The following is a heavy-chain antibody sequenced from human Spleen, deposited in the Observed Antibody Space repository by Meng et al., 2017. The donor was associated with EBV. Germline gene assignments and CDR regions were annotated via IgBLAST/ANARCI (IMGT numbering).Heavy chain of an antibody. CDR1: GDSISSGGDS. CDR3: ARHSTDYAGFDI. Sequence: QLQLPDADSGLVKPSQPLSLTCAVSGDSISSGGDSWSWIRQPPGKGLEWIGYIYHSGNAYYNPSLKSRVTISLDRSKNQFSLKLSSVTAADTAVYYCARHSTDYAGFDIWGQGTMVTVSS. CDR2: IYHSGNA. D-gene: IGHD4-17*01. V-gene: IGHV4-30-2*01. J-gene: IGHJ3*02.